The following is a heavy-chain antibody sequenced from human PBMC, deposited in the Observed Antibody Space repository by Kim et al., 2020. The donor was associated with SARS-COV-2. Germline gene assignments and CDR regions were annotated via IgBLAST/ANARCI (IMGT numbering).Heavy chain of an antibody. Sequence: SETLSLTCAVYGGSFSGYYWSWIRQPPGKGLEWIGEINHSGSTNYNPSLKSRVTISVDTSKNQFSLKLSSVTAADTAVYYCARDRVGATPYDYWGQGTLVTVSS. CDR1: GGSFSGYY. CDR3: ARDRVGATPYDY. D-gene: IGHD1-26*01. CDR2: INHSGST. J-gene: IGHJ4*02. V-gene: IGHV4-34*01.